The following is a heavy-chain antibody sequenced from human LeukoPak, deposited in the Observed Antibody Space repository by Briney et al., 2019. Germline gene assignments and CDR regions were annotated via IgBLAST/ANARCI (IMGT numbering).Heavy chain of an antibody. J-gene: IGHJ4*02. CDR2: IYYSGST. CDR1: GGSISSYY. V-gene: IGHV4-59*12. D-gene: IGHD3-22*01. Sequence: SETLSLTCTVSGGSISSYYWSWIRQPPGKGLEWIGYIYYSGSTNYNPSLKSRVTISVDTSKNQFSLKLSSVTAADTAVYYCARDTDYYDSSGYYGGGGRYFDYWGQGTLVTVSS. CDR3: ARDTDYYDSSGYYGGGGRYFDY.